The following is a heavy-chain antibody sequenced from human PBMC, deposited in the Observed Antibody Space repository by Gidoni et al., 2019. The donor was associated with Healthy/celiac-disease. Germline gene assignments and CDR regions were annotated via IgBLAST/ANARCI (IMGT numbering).Heavy chain of an antibody. CDR3: ARAPHVDTAMVYDWFDP. J-gene: IGHJ5*02. CDR2: INPSGGST. CDR1: GYTFTSYY. D-gene: IGHD5-18*01. Sequence: QVQLVQSGAEVKKPGASVKVSCKASGYTFTSYYMHWVRQAPGQGLEWMGIINPSGGSTSYAQKFQGRVTMTRDTSTSTVYMELSSLRSEDTAVYYCARAPHVDTAMVYDWFDPWGQGTLVTVSS. V-gene: IGHV1-46*01.